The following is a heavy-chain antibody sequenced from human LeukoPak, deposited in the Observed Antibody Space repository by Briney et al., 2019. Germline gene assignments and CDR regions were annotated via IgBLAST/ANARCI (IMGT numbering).Heavy chain of an antibody. J-gene: IGHJ4*02. V-gene: IGHV3-23*01. CDR3: AKTSSLWDY. CDR1: GFTFSSYS. CDR2: ISASGGTT. Sequence: GGSLRLSCAASGFTFSSYSMNWVRQAPGKGLEWVSSISASGGTTYYADSVKGRFTVSRDSSKNTLSLHMNSLRAEDTAVYYCAKTSSLWDYWGQGTLVTVSS. D-gene: IGHD2-15*01.